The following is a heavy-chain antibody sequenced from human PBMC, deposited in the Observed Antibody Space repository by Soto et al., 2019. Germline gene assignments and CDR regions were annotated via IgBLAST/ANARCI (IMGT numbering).Heavy chain of an antibody. Sequence: QVQLQQWGAGLLKPSETLSLTCAVYGGSFSGYYWSWIRQPPGKGLEWIGEINHSGSTNYNPSLKSRVTISVDTSKNQFSLKLSSVTAADTAVYSCALESNWNPGYYYGMDVWGQGTTVTVSS. CDR1: GGSFSGYY. CDR3: ALESNWNPGYYYGMDV. CDR2: INHSGST. D-gene: IGHD1-20*01. V-gene: IGHV4-34*01. J-gene: IGHJ6*02.